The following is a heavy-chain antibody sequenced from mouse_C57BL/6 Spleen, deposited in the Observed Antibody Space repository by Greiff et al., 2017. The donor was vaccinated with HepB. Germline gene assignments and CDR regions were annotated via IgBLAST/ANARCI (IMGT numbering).Heavy chain of an antibody. J-gene: IGHJ2*01. CDR2: ISDGGSYT. Sequence: EVQVVESGGGLVKPGGSLKLSCAASGFTFSSYAMSWVRQTPEKRLEWVATISDGGSYTYYPDNVKGRFTISRDNAKNNLYLQMSHLKSEDTAMYYCARGLISHYFDYWGQGTTLTVSS. V-gene: IGHV5-4*01. CDR1: GFTFSSYA. CDR3: ARGLISHYFDY.